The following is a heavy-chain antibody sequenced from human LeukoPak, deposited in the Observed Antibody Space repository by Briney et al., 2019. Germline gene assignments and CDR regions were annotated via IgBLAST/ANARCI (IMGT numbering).Heavy chain of an antibody. D-gene: IGHD6-19*01. Sequence: PGGSLRLSCAASGFTVSSNYMSWVRQAPGKGLEWVSVIYSGGSTYYADSVKGRFTISRDNSKNTLYLQMNSLRAEDTAVYYCARVDSSGAIDYWGQGTLVTVSS. CDR2: IYSGGST. V-gene: IGHV3-53*01. CDR3: ARVDSSGAIDY. J-gene: IGHJ4*02. CDR1: GFTVSSNY.